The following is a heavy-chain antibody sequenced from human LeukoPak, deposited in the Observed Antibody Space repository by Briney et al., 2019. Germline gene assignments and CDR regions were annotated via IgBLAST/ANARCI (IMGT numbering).Heavy chain of an antibody. CDR1: GYTFTSYG. D-gene: IGHD2-2*01. V-gene: IGHV1-18*01. Sequence: ASVKVSCKASGYTFTSYGISWVRQAPGQGLEWMGGIIPIFGTANYAQKLQGRVTMTTDTSTSTAYMELRSLRSDDTAVYYCARDGDQLLGEDAFDIWGQGTMVTVSS. J-gene: IGHJ3*02. CDR3: ARDGDQLLGEDAFDI. CDR2: IIPIFGTA.